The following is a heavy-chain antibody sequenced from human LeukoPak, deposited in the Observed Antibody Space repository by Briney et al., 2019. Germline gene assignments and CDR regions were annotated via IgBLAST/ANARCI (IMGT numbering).Heavy chain of an antibody. CDR1: GGTFSRDV. D-gene: IGHD6-19*01. CDR2: IIPVLGVA. Sequence: ASVKDSCKESGGTFSRDVISSVRQAPGQGLEWMGRIIPVLGVANYAQKFQGRVTITADTSTNTASMELSSLRYDDTAVYYCAREQTVANYFDCWGQGTLVTVSS. J-gene: IGHJ4*02. CDR3: AREQTVANYFDC. V-gene: IGHV1-69*04.